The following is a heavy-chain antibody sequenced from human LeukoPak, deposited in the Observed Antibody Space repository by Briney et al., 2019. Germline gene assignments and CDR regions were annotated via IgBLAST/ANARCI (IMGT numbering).Heavy chain of an antibody. Sequence: ASVKVSCKASGYTFTSYGISWVRQAPGQGLEWMGIINPSGGSTSYAQKFQGRVTMTRDTSTSTVYMELSSLRSEDTAVYYCARAGDCSGGSCYYYGMDVWGQGTTVTVSS. V-gene: IGHV1-46*01. CDR3: ARAGDCSGGSCYYYGMDV. CDR1: GYTFTSYG. J-gene: IGHJ6*02. D-gene: IGHD2-15*01. CDR2: INPSGGST.